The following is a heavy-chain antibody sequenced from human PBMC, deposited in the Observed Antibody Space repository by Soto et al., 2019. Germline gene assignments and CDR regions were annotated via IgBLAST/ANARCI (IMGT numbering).Heavy chain of an antibody. V-gene: IGHV3-21*01. CDR1: GFTFSSYS. J-gene: IGHJ6*02. D-gene: IGHD2-15*01. CDR2: ISSSSYI. Sequence: GGSLRLSCAASGFTFSSYSMNWVRQAPGKGLEWVSSISSSSYIYYADSVKGRFTISRDNAKNSLYLQMNSLRAEDTAVYYCARDVLQRISDYGMDVWGQGTTVTVSS. CDR3: ARDVLQRISDYGMDV.